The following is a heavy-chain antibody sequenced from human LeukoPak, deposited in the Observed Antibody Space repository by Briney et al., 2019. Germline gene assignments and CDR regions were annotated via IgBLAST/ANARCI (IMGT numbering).Heavy chain of an antibody. D-gene: IGHD3-3*01. CDR1: GYSISSGYY. J-gene: IGHJ6*03. CDR3: ARQSLYYDFWSALDYYTDV. CDR2: IYHSGST. V-gene: IGHV4-38-2*01. Sequence: SETLSLTCAVSGYSISSGYYWGWIRQPPGKGLEWIGSIYHSGSTYYNPSLKSRVTISVDTSKNQFSLKLSSVTAADAAVYYCARQSLYYDFWSALDYYTDVWGTGTTVTVSS.